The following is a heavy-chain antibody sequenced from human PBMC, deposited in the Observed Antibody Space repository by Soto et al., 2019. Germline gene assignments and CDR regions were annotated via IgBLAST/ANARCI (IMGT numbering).Heavy chain of an antibody. V-gene: IGHV3-74*01. CDR1: GVIFTNYW. J-gene: IGHJ4*01. CDR2: IKSDGSP. Sequence: EVQLVESGGGSVQPGGSLRLSCAVSGVIFTNYWMHWVRQVPRKGLEWVSRIKSDGSPYYADSAKGRFTLSRDNAKNTVYLQMNSLRAEDTAVYYCARGGCGIYGVDQWGQVTPVTVSS. D-gene: IGHD2-15*01. CDR3: ARGGCGIYGVDQ.